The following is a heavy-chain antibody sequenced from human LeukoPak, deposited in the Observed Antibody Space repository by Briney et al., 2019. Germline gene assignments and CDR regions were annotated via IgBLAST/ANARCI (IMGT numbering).Heavy chain of an antibody. Sequence: SVKVSCKASGYTFTRYGISWVRQAPGQGLEWMGWISAYNGNTNYAQKLQGRVTMTTDTSTSTAYMELRSLRSDDTAVYYCARTMTTVSTFDYWGQGTLVTVSS. CDR1: GYTFTRYG. CDR2: ISAYNGNT. CDR3: ARTMTTVSTFDY. D-gene: IGHD4-17*01. V-gene: IGHV1-18*01. J-gene: IGHJ4*02.